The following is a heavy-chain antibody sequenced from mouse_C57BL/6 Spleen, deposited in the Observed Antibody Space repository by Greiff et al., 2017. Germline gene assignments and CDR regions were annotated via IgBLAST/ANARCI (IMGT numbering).Heavy chain of an antibody. CDR1: GYTFTSYT. J-gene: IGHJ4*01. V-gene: IGHV1-4*01. CDR3: ARPFTTVVEDNAMDY. D-gene: IGHD1-1*01. CDR2: INPSSGYT. Sequence: QVQLKQSGAELARPGASVKLSCKASGYTFTSYTMHWVKQRPGQGLEWIGYINPSSGYTKYNQNVKDKATLTADKSSSTAYMQLNSLTSEYSAVYYCARPFTTVVEDNAMDYWGQGTSVTVSS.